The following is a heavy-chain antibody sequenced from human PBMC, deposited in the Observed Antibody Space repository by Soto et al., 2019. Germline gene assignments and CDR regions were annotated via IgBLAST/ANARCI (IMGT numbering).Heavy chain of an antibody. J-gene: IGHJ5*02. CDR1: GGSISSSYYY. CDR3: ARHVGGLIVVPVGIRRFDP. Sequence: SETLSLTCTVSGGSISSSYYYWGWIRQPPGKVLEWIGSIYYSGNTYYNPSLKSRVTISVNTSKNQFSLTVTSVTAADTAVYYCARHVGGLIVVPVGIRRFDPWGQASLVTVSS. V-gene: IGHV4-39*01. CDR2: IYYSGNT. D-gene: IGHD2-2*02.